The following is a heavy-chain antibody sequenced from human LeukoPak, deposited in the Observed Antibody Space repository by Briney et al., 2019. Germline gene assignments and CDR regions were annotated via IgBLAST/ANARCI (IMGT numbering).Heavy chain of an antibody. Sequence: TGGSLRLSCAASGFTFSNAWMSWVRQAPGKGLEWVGRIKSKTDGGTTGYAAPVKGRFTISRDDSKNTLYLRMNSLKTEDTAVYYCTTDRAGDAFDIWGQGTMVTVSS. CDR1: GFTFSNAW. CDR2: IKSKTDGGTT. J-gene: IGHJ3*02. CDR3: TTDRAGDAFDI. V-gene: IGHV3-15*01.